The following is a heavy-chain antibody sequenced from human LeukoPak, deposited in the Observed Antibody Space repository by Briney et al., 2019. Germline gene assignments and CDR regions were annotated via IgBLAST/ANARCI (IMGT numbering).Heavy chain of an antibody. D-gene: IGHD3-22*01. V-gene: IGHV3-30*04. CDR1: GFTFSSYA. CDR3: ARSNYYDSRSWGFDI. CDR2: ISYDGTNK. J-gene: IGHJ3*02. Sequence: GRSLRLSCAASGFTFSSYAMHWVRQAPGKGREWVTIISYDGTNKYYAGSVKGRFTISRDNSKNTLFLQMNSLRAEDTAVYYCARSNYYDSRSWGFDIWGQGTMVTVSS.